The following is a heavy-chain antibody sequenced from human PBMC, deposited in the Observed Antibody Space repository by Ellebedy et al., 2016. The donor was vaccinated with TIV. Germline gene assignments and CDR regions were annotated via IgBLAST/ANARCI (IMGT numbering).Heavy chain of an antibody. CDR3: ARSCSPSCWECLEY. V-gene: IGHV4-61*08. CDR1: GDSVSGNSAA. CDR2: LTHTGRT. Sequence: SQTLSLTCXISGDSVSGNSAAWTWIRQPPGKGLEWVGHLTHTGRTNYNPSLQSRVAISLDSSKTQFSLELNSVTAADTAVYFCARSCSPSCWECLEYWGQGVLVTVSS. D-gene: IGHD2-2*01. J-gene: IGHJ4*02.